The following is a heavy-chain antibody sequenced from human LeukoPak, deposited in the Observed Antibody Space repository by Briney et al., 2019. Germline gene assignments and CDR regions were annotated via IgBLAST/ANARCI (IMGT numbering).Heavy chain of an antibody. V-gene: IGHV4-30-2*01. D-gene: IGHD4-17*01. CDR2: IYHSGST. CDR3: ARDRYGDHTYFDY. CDR1: SGSISSGGYS. Sequence: PSETLSLTCAVSSGSISSGGYSWSWIRQPPGKGLEWIGYIYHSGSTYYNPSLKSRVTISVDRSKNQFSLKLNSVTAADTAVYYCARDRYGDHTYFDYWGQGTLVTVSS. J-gene: IGHJ4*02.